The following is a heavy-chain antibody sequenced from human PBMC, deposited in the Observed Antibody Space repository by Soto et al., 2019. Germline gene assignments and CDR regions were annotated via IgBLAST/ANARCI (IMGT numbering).Heavy chain of an antibody. CDR3: ARVPSPFDFYYAMDV. CDR2: IFSSETT. CDR1: GDSIGSGNKY. J-gene: IGHJ6*02. V-gene: IGHV4-30-4*02. D-gene: IGHD3-16*01. Sequence: PSETLSLTCTASGDSIGSGNKYWRWIRQAPGKGLECIGYIFSSETTYYNPSLKSRLTMSLDTSQNQFSLKLNSVSAADTAVYFCARVPSPFDFYYAMDVWGQGTTVTVSS.